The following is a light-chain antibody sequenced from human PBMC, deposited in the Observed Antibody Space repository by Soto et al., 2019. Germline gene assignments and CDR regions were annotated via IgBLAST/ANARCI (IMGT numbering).Light chain of an antibody. CDR3: QQYNNWPRT. CDR2: GAS. Sequence: EIALTQSPATLPVSPGERATLSCRASQSVSSSYLAWYQQKPGQAPRLLIYGASTRATGIPARFSGSGSGTEFTLTISTLQSEDFAVYYCQQYNNWPRTFGQGTRLEIK. V-gene: IGKV3-15*01. CDR1: QSVSSSY. J-gene: IGKJ5*01.